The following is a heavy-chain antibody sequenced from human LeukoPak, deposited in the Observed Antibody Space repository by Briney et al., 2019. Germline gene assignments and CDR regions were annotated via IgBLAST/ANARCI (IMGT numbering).Heavy chain of an antibody. D-gene: IGHD3-22*01. CDR3: ARHLRVAYYYDSSGYYATNFDY. V-gene: IGHV4-39*01. CDR2: IYYSGST. CDR1: GGSISSSSYY. Sequence: SETLSLTCTVSGGSISSSSYYWGWIRQPPGKGLEWIGSIYYSGSTYYNPSLKSRVTISVDTSKNQFSLKLSSVTAADTAVYYCARHLRVAYYYDSSGYYATNFDYWGQGTLVTVSS. J-gene: IGHJ4*02.